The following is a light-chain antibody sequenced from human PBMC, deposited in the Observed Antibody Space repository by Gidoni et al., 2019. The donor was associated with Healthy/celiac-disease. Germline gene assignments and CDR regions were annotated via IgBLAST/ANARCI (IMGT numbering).Light chain of an antibody. Sequence: EIVLTQSPATLSLSPGERATLSCRASQSVSSYLAWYQQKPGQAPRLLIYDASNRATGIPARFSVSGSVTDFTLPISSLEPEDFAVYYCQQRSNWPPTFGGGTKVEIK. CDR3: QQRSNWPPT. CDR2: DAS. V-gene: IGKV3-11*01. CDR1: QSVSSY. J-gene: IGKJ4*01.